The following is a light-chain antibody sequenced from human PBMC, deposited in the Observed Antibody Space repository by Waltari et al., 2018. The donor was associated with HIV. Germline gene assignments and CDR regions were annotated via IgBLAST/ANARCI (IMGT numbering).Light chain of an antibody. J-gene: IGKJ4*01. CDR2: TTS. CDR1: QSMNNY. Sequence: DIQMTQSPSSLSASVGDRVTITCRASQSMNNYLSWYQQKPGKAPKVLIYTTSTLQSGVPSRASGSGSGTDFSLTISSLQPEDVGTYYCQQAYRTPLTFGGGPKVEIK. V-gene: IGKV1-39*01. CDR3: QQAYRTPLT.